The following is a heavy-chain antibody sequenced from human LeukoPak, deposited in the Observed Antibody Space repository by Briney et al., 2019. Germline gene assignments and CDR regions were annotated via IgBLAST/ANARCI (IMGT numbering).Heavy chain of an antibody. Sequence: GESLRLSCAASGFTFSSYAMSWVRQAPGKGLEWVSAISGSGGSTYYADSVKGRFTISRDNSKNTLYLQMNSLRAEDTAVYYCAKGLAYDSSGYLRYWGQGTLVTVSS. D-gene: IGHD3-22*01. V-gene: IGHV3-23*01. CDR2: ISGSGGST. CDR1: GFTFSSYA. CDR3: AKGLAYDSSGYLRY. J-gene: IGHJ4*02.